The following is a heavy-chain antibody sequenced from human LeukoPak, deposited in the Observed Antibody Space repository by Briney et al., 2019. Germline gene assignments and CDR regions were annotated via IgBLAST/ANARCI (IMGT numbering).Heavy chain of an antibody. V-gene: IGHV3-23*01. J-gene: IGHJ4*02. Sequence: PGGSLRLSCAASGFTFSSFAMSWARQAPGKGLEWVSAVSGSGTGTHYADSVRGRFTISRDNSKNTLYLEMTNLRVDDTAVYYCAKGLSSGRMYYFDHWGQGTLVTASS. CDR1: GFTFSSFA. CDR2: VSGSGTGT. CDR3: AKGLSSGRMYYFDH. D-gene: IGHD3-22*01.